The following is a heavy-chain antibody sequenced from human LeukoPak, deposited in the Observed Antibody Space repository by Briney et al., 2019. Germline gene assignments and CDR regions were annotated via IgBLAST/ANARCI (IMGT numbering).Heavy chain of an antibody. CDR2: IYYSGST. V-gene: IGHV4-59*01. CDR1: GGSISSYY. Sequence: PSETRSLTCTVSGGSISSYYWSWIRQPPGKGLEWIGYIYYSGSTNYNPSLKSRVTISVDTSKNQFSLKLSSVTAADTAVYYCARVDYDSGGYYYLRYWGQGTLVTVSS. J-gene: IGHJ1*01. D-gene: IGHD3-22*01. CDR3: ARVDYDSGGYYYLRY.